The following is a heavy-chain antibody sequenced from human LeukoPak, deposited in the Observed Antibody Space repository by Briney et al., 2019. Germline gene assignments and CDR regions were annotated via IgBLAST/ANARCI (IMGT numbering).Heavy chain of an antibody. CDR1: GFTFTSYT. V-gene: IGHV3-30*04. CDR3: ARDVGGYAFDY. J-gene: IGHJ4*02. CDR2: MSYDGSHK. D-gene: IGHD5-12*01. Sequence: GGSLRLSCVASGFTFTSYTMHWVRQAPGKGLEWVAVMSYDGSHKFHADSVKGRFTISRDNSKNTVYLLVNSLRDEDTAIYYCARDVGGYAFDYWGQGTLVTVSS.